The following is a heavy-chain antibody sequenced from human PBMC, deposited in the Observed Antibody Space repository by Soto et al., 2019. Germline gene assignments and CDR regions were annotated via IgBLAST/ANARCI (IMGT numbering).Heavy chain of an antibody. J-gene: IGHJ5*02. CDR2: IIPVFGTT. V-gene: IGHV1-69*13. Sequence: GASVKVSCKXSGDSFGSYAVSWVRQAPGQGLEWMGAIIPVFGTTNYTQKFQGRVTITADDSTTTAYMELSSLRSDDTAVYYCAREPFGRFDPWGQGTLVTVSS. CDR1: GDSFGSYA. D-gene: IGHD3-10*01. CDR3: AREPFGRFDP.